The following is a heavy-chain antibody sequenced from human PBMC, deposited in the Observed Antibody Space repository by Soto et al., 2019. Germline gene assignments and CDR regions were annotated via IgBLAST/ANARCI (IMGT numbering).Heavy chain of an antibody. CDR1: GYSFINYW. D-gene: IGHD5-12*01. V-gene: IGHV5-51*01. Sequence: GESLKISCKGSGYSFINYWIGWVRQLPGKGLEWMGIIYPGDSDTRYSPSFQGQVTVSVDKSISTAYLQWSSLKASDTAMYYCAKYRDHGMHVWGQGTTVTVYS. J-gene: IGHJ6*02. CDR2: IYPGDSDT. CDR3: AKYRDHGMHV.